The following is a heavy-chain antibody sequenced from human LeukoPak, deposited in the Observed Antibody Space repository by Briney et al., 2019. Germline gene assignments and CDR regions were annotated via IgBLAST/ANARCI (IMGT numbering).Heavy chain of an antibody. CDR3: ARAGIGGSSTSCDY. Sequence: GGSLRLSCAASGFTLRSYSMNWVRQAPGKGLEWVSSISSSSYIYYADSVKGRFTISRDNAKNSLYLQMNSLRAEDTAVYYCARAGIGGSSTSCDYWGQGTLVTVSS. CDR1: GFTLRSYS. V-gene: IGHV3-21*01. D-gene: IGHD2-2*01. J-gene: IGHJ4*02. CDR2: ISSSSYI.